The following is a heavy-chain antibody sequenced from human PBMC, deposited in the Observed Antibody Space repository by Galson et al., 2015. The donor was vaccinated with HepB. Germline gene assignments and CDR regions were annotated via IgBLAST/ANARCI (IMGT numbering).Heavy chain of an antibody. D-gene: IGHD5-24*01. CDR3: ARGGMATRGGPTFDF. Sequence: VSCKASGYTFSSYGINWVRQAPGQGLEWMGRISGHNGNANYAQKLQGRVSMTTDRSTTTAYMELRSLRSDDTAVYYCARGGMATRGGPTFDFWGQGTLVTVSS. CDR1: GYTFSSYG. CDR2: ISGHNGNA. V-gene: IGHV1-18*01. J-gene: IGHJ4*02.